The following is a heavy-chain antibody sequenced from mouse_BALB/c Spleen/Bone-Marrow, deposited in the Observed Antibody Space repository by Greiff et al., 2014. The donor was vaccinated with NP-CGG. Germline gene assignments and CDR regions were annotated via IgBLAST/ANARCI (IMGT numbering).Heavy chain of an antibody. D-gene: IGHD1-1*02. V-gene: IGHV1-14*01. J-gene: IGHJ1*01. CDR3: ARNYGHWYSDV. Sequence: EVQLQESGPELVKPGASVKMSCKTSGYRFTTYVMHWVKQKPGQGLEWIGYINPYNDVTNYNEKFKGKATLTSDKSSSTSYMELSSLTSEDSAVYYCARNYGHWYSDVWGAGTTVTVSS. CDR2: INPYNDVT. CDR1: GYRFTTYV.